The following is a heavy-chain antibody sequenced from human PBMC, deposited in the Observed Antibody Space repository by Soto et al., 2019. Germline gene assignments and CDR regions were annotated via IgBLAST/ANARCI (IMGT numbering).Heavy chain of an antibody. CDR3: AKASSSTHYYYYGMDV. CDR1: GFTFSSYA. D-gene: IGHD6-6*01. J-gene: IGHJ6*02. V-gene: IGHV3-23*01. CDR2: ISGCGGST. Sequence: EVQLLESGGGLVQPGGSLRLSCAASGFTFSSYAMSWVRQAPGKGLEWVSAISGCGGSTYYADSVKGRFTISRDNSKNTLYLQMNSLRAEDTAVYYCAKASSSTHYYYYGMDVWGQGTTVTVSS.